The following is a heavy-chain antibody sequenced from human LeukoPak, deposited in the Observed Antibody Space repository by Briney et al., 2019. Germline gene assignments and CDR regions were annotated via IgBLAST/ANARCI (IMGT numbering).Heavy chain of an antibody. V-gene: IGHV1-18*01. CDR3: ARDVYDFWSGRGDYYYYMDV. D-gene: IGHD3-3*01. Sequence: ASVKVSCKASGYTFTSYGISWVRQAPGQGLEWMGWISAYNGNTNYAQKLQGRVTMNTDTSTSTAYMELRSLRSDDTAVYYCARDVYDFWSGRGDYYYYMDVWGKGTTVTVSS. CDR2: ISAYNGNT. CDR1: GYTFTSYG. J-gene: IGHJ6*03.